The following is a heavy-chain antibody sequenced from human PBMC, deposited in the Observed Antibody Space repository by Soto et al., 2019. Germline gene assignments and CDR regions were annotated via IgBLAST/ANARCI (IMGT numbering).Heavy chain of an antibody. D-gene: IGHD2-15*01. CDR1: GFTFSSYS. Sequence: GGSLRLSCAASGFTFSSYSMNWVRQAPGKGLEWVSYISSSSSTIYYADSVKGRFTNSRDNAKNSLYLQMNSLRAEDTAVYYCARDIDIVVTGGDYWGQGTLVTVSS. J-gene: IGHJ4*02. CDR2: ISSSSSTI. CDR3: ARDIDIVVTGGDY. V-gene: IGHV3-48*01.